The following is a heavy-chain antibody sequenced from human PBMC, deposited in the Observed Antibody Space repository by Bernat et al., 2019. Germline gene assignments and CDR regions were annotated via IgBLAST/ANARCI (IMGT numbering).Heavy chain of an antibody. CDR1: GFSFSDYS. Sequence: EVQLVESGGGVVQSGGSLRLSCAASGFSFSDYSMNWVRQAPGKGLEGVSYISRSTTVIYYADSVKRLFTISSDNAKNSLYLQMNSLIDEDTAVYYCARDCSTIAALGHNWFDPWGQGTLVTVSS. V-gene: IGHV3-48*02. CDR2: ISRSTTVI. J-gene: IGHJ5*01. CDR3: ARDCSTIAALGHNWFDP. D-gene: IGHD6-13*01.